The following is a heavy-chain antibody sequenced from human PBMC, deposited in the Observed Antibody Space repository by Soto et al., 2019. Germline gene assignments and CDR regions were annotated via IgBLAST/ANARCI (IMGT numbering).Heavy chain of an antibody. CDR3: ARDEFGGAYDFWH. J-gene: IGHJ4*02. CDR2: ISNGGGA. CDR1: GFTVTNYF. D-gene: IGHD3-3*01. Sequence: EVQLVESGGGLVQPGGSLRLSCAGSGFTVTNYFMTWVRQAPGKGLEWVSVISNGGGAYYADSVKGIFTIFRYNSENTLYLQMSALRAEDTAVYYCARDEFGGAYDFWHGGQGTLVTVSS. V-gene: IGHV3-66*01.